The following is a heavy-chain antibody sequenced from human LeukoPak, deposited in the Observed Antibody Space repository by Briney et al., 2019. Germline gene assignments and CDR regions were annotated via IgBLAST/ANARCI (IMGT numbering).Heavy chain of an antibody. J-gene: IGHJ6*02. CDR3: ARRLLKKAAAVNFYYYYGMDV. CDR2: INPNSGGT. D-gene: IGHD6-13*01. V-gene: IGHV1-2*02. Sequence: ASVKVSCKASGYTFTGYYMHWVRQAPGQGLEWMGWINPNSGGTNYAQKFQGRVTMTRDTSISTAYMELSRLRSDDTAAYYCARRLLKKAAAVNFYYYYGMDVWGQGTTVTVSS. CDR1: GYTFTGYY.